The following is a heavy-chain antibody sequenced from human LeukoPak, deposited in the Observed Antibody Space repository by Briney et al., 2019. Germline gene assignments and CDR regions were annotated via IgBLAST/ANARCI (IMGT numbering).Heavy chain of an antibody. CDR2: IGAYNGNT. J-gene: IGHJ4*02. D-gene: IGHD6-6*01. Sequence: ASVKVSCKASGYTFTSYGISWVRQAPGQGLEWMGWIGAYNGNTNYAQKLQGRVTMTTDTSTSTAYMELRSLRSDDTAVYYCARGGRGIAARLSHSYGYWGQGTLVTVSS. V-gene: IGHV1-18*01. CDR1: GYTFTSYG. CDR3: ARGGRGIAARLSHSYGY.